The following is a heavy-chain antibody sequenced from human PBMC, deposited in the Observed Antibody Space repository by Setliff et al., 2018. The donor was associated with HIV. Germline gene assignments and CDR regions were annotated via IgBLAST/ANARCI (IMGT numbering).Heavy chain of an antibody. V-gene: IGHV4-4*09. Sequence: PSETLSLTCTVSGGSITSYYWNWIRQSPGKGLEWIGYIYASGSPTYNPSLKSRVTISVDTSKNHFSLRLNSVTAADTAVYFCARAPRYYRGWYIPEYFDNWGEGTLVTVSS. J-gene: IGHJ4*02. CDR1: GGSITSYY. D-gene: IGHD6-19*01. CDR3: ARAPRYYRGWYIPEYFDN. CDR2: IYASGSP.